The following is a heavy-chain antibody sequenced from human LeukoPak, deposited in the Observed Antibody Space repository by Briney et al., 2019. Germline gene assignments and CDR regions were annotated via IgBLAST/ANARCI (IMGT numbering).Heavy chain of an antibody. V-gene: IGHV3-7*01. CDR3: ERDGSDSMYYYYYYMDV. D-gene: IGHD3-22*01. CDR2: IKQDGSEK. Sequence: GGSLRLSCAASRFTFSSYWMSWVRQAPGKGLEWVANIKQDGSEKYYVDSVKGRFTISRDNAKNSLYLQMNSLRAEGTAVYYCERDGSDSMYYYYYYMDVWGKGTTVTVSS. CDR1: RFTFSSYW. J-gene: IGHJ6*03.